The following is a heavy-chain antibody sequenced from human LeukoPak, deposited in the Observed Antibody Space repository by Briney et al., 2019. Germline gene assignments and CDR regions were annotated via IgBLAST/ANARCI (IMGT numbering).Heavy chain of an antibody. Sequence: SQTLSLTCTVSGGSISSGSYYWSWIRPPAGKGLEWIGRIYTSGSTNYNPSIKSRVTISVDTSKNQFSLKLSSVTAADTAVYYCARGNFPNYYDSSGYYYWGQGTLVTVSS. J-gene: IGHJ4*02. D-gene: IGHD3-22*01. CDR2: IYTSGST. CDR3: ARGNFPNYYDSSGYYY. V-gene: IGHV4-61*02. CDR1: GGSISSGSYY.